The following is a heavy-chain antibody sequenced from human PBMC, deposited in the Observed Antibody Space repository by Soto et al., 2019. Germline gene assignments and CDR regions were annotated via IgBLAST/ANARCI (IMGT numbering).Heavy chain of an antibody. CDR3: ARVSGYDFWSGYDHFDY. V-gene: IGHV3-74*01. J-gene: IGHJ4*02. CDR2: INSDGSST. Sequence: GGSLRLSCAASGFTFSSYWMHWVRQAPGKGLVWVSRINSDGSSTSYADSVKGRFTISRDNAKNTLYLQMNSLRAEDTAVYYCARVSGYDFWSGYDHFDYWGPGTLVTVSS. D-gene: IGHD3-3*01. CDR1: GFTFSSYW.